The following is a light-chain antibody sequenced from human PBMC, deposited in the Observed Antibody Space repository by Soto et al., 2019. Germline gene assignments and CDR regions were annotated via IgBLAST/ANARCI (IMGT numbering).Light chain of an antibody. V-gene: IGLV2-14*01. CDR2: DVS. CDR1: SSDVGGYNY. CDR3: SSYTSSSTYVV. J-gene: IGLJ2*01. Sequence: QSALTQPASLSGSPGQSITISCTGTSSDVGGYNYVSWYQQHPGNAPKLMSYDVSNRPSGVANRYSGSKSGNTASLTIAGLQAEDEADYFCSSYTSSSTYVVLGGGTQLPVL.